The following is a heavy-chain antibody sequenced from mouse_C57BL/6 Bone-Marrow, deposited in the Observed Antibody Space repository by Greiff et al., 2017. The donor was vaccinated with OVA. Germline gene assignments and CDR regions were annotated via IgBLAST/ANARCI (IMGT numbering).Heavy chain of an antibody. J-gene: IGHJ2*01. Sequence: QVQLQQSGAELARPGASVKLSCKASGYTFTSYWMHWVKQRPGQGLEWIGAIYPGNGDTRNTQTFKGKATLTADKSSSTAYMQLSSLASEDSTVYYCVRSWDYYYFDYGGQGTTLTVSS. D-gene: IGHD1-1*01. CDR3: VRSWDYYYFDY. CDR2: IYPGNGDT. CDR1: GYTFTSYW. V-gene: IGHV1-87*01.